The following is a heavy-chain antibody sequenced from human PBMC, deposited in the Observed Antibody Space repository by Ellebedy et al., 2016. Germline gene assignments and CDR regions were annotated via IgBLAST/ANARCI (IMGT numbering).Heavy chain of an antibody. CDR2: IYYSGTT. Sequence: SETLSLXXTVSGGSISSGSHYWGWIRQPPGKGLECIGSIYYSGTTYYNPSLKSRVTISVDKSKNQFSLKVNSVTAADTAVYYCARRPVTAAAAPFDYWGQGTLVAVSS. CDR3: ARRPVTAAAAPFDY. CDR1: GGSISSGSHY. J-gene: IGHJ4*02. D-gene: IGHD6-13*01. V-gene: IGHV4-39*01.